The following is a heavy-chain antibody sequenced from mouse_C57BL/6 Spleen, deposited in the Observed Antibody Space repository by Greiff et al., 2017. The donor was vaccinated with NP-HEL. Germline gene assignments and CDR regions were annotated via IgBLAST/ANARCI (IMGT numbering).Heavy chain of an antibody. CDR2: IVPEDGET. CDR3: ARGGFYGRIYWYFDV. Sequence: EVQLQQSGAELVKPGASVKLSCTASGFNIKDYYMHWVKQRPEQGLEWIGRIVPEDGETKYAPKFQGKATITADTSSNTAYLQLSSLTSEDTAVYDCARGGFYGRIYWYFDVWGTGTTVTVSS. CDR1: GFNIKDYY. D-gene: IGHD1-1*01. V-gene: IGHV14-2*01. J-gene: IGHJ1*03.